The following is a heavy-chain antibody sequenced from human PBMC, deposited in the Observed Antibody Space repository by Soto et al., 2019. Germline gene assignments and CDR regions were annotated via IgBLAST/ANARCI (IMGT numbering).Heavy chain of an antibody. CDR3: ASVIGGDSECYFDF. D-gene: IGHD2-21*02. J-gene: IGHJ4*02. V-gene: IGHV4-31*03. Sequence: SETLSLTCTVSGVSISSGGYYWSWIRQHPGKGLEWIGNIYYSGRTYYNPSLKSRVILSVDTSKNHFSLTLRSVTAADSAMYYCASVIGGDSECYFDFWGQGALVTVSS. CDR2: IYYSGRT. CDR1: GVSISSGGYY.